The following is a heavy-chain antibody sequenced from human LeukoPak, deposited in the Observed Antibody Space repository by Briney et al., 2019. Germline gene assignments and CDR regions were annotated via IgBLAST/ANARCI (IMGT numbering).Heavy chain of an antibody. CDR3: ARDPYSSGSYFDY. V-gene: IGHV3-7*01. Sequence: PGGSLRLSCAGSGFTLGNYWMSWVRQSPGKGLEWVANIKEDGSEKYYVDSVEGRFTISRDNAKNSLYLQMSSLRAEDTAVYYCARDPYSSGSYFDYWGQGTLVTVSS. CDR1: GFTLGNYW. J-gene: IGHJ4*02. D-gene: IGHD3-22*01. CDR2: IKEDGSEK.